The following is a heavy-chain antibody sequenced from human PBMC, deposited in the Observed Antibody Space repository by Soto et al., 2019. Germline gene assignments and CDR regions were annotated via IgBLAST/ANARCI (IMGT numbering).Heavy chain of an antibody. V-gene: IGHV6-1*01. Sequence: SQTLSLTRAISGDSVSSNSAAWNWIGQSKSRGLEWLGRTYYRSKWYNDYAVSVKSRITINPDTSKNQFSLQLNSVTPEDTAVYYCARDPDGYPSSGWYFDLWGCGTLVTVS. CDR2: TYYRSKWYN. CDR1: GDSVSSNSAA. D-gene: IGHD5-12*01. J-gene: IGHJ2*01. CDR3: ARDPDGYPSSGWYFDL.